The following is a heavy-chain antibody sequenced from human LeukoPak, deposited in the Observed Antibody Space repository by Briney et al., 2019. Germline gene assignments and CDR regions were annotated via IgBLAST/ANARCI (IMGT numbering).Heavy chain of an antibody. CDR3: ARVLRYCSGGNCYSGGLGYMDV. CDR1: GFTFDDYG. D-gene: IGHD2-15*01. Sequence: GGSLRLSCAASGFTFDDYGMSWVRQAPGKGLEWVSGINWNGGRTGYADSVKGRFTISRDNAKNSLYLQMNSLRAEDTALYYCARVLRYCSGGNCYSGGLGYMDVWGKGTTVTISS. V-gene: IGHV3-20*04. J-gene: IGHJ6*03. CDR2: INWNGGRT.